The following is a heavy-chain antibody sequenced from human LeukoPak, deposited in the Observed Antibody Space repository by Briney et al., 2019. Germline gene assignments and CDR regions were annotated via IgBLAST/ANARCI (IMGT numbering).Heavy chain of an antibody. D-gene: IGHD2-21*02. V-gene: IGHV1-2*02. J-gene: IGHJ3*02. CDR1: GYTFTGYY. CDR2: INPNSGGT. Sequence: GASVKVSCKASGYTFTGYYMHWVRQAPGQGLEWMGWINPNSGGTNYAQKFQGRVTMTRDTSISTAYMELSRLRSDDTAVYYCATARAYCGGDCYAGDAFDIWGQGTMVTVSS. CDR3: ATARAYCGGDCYAGDAFDI.